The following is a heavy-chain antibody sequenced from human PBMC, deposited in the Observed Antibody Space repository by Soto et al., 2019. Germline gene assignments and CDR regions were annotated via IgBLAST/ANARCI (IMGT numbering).Heavy chain of an antibody. CDR3: AKDDGGYHSYSDQ. CDR2: ISGVDGST. Sequence: PGGSLRLSWAASGFTFSSYSISWVRQAPGKGLEWVSAISGVDGSTYYGESVKGRFTIYRDNSKKTLYLLMNSVSAAEKAVYYCAKDDGGYHSYSDQWGQGTLVTVSS. V-gene: IGHV3-23*01. CDR1: GFTFSSYS. J-gene: IGHJ4*02. D-gene: IGHD3-22*01.